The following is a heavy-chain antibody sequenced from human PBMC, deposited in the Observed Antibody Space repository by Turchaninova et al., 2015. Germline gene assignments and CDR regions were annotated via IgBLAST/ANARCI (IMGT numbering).Heavy chain of an antibody. CDR2: IHHSGVT. Sequence: QVQLQESGPGLVKPPETPSLTCPGSGSSLGSGYYWSWIRQSSGKGLEWIATIHHSGVTYHNPSLKSRVTISVDTSKNQFSLKLTSVTAADTAVYYCARYVAGSSLYYFDYWGQGTLVTVSS. V-gene: IGHV4-38-2*01. D-gene: IGHD6-13*01. J-gene: IGHJ4*02. CDR1: GSSLGSGYY. CDR3: ARYVAGSSLYYFDY.